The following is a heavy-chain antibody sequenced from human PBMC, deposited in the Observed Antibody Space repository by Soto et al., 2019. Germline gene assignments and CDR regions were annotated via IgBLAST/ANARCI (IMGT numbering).Heavy chain of an antibody. CDR2: IYYSGST. J-gene: IGHJ6*03. Sequence: SETLSLTCTVSGGSISSYDWSWIRQPPGKGLEWIGYIYYSGSTNYNPSLKSRVTISLDTSKNQFSLKLSSVTAADTAVYYCARRSGSVTTSSNYYYYYMDVWGKGTTLTVSS. V-gene: IGHV4-59*08. CDR3: ARRSGSVTTSSNYYYYYMDV. D-gene: IGHD4-17*01. CDR1: GGSISSYD.